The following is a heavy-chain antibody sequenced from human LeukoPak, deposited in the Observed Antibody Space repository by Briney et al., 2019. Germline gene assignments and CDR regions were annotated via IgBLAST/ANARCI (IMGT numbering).Heavy chain of an antibody. J-gene: IGHJ5*02. V-gene: IGHV1-24*01. Sequence: ASVKVSCKVSGYTLTELSMHWVRQAPGKGLEWMGGFDPEDGETIYAQKFQGRVTMTEDTSTDTAYMELSSLRSEGTAVYYCAALTGYYQTWFDPWGQGTLVTVSS. CDR1: GYTLTELS. CDR3: AALTGYYQTWFDP. D-gene: IGHD3-9*01. CDR2: FDPEDGET.